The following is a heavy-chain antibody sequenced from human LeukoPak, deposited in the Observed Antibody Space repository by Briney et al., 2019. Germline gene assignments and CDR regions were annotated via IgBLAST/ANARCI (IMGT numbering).Heavy chain of an antibody. J-gene: IGHJ6*03. CDR3: ARRAARPPSYYYYMDV. Sequence: ASVKVSCKASGYTFTSYDINWVRQATGQGLEWMGWMNPNSGNTGYAQKFQGRVTMTRNTSISTAYMELSSLRSEDTAVYYCARRAARPPSYYYYMDVWGKGTTVTVPS. V-gene: IGHV1-8*01. CDR2: MNPNSGNT. CDR1: GYTFTSYD. D-gene: IGHD6-6*01.